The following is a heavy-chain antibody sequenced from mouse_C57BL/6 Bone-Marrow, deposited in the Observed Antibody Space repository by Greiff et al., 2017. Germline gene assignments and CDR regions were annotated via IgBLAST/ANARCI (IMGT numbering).Heavy chain of an antibody. CDR2: IDPNSGGT. D-gene: IGHD4-1*01. CDR1: GYTFTSYG. Sequence: QVQLMESGAELVKPGASVKLSCTASGYTFTSYGMPWVKQTPGRGLEWIGRIDPNSGGTKYTEKIKSQATLTVDKASSTDYMQLSSLTSEDSAVXYCARNGRVFDYWGQGTTLTVSS. CDR3: ARNGRVFDY. V-gene: IGHV1-72*01. J-gene: IGHJ2*01.